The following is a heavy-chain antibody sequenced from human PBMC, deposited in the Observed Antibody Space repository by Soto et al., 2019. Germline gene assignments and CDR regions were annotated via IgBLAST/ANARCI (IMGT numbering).Heavy chain of an antibody. J-gene: IGHJ4*02. V-gene: IGHV1-2*02. CDR2: INPNSDVT. D-gene: IGHD3-16*01. CDR3: VRVGLNRNYDFDF. Sequence: QVQLVQSGAEVKKPGASVKVSCKASGYTFNSYYIHWVRQAPGQGLEWMGWINPNSDVTGYAQSFQGRVTMTRDMYMTKDYMDLTRLRSDDTAVYYCVRVGLNRNYDFDFWGQGTLITVSS. CDR1: GYTFNSYY.